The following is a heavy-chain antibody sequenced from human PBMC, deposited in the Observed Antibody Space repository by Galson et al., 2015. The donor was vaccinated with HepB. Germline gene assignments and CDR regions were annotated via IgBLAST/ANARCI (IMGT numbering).Heavy chain of an antibody. CDR3: ARGVYGYDY. V-gene: IGHV6-1*01. Sequence: CAISGDSVSRNSTGWTWIRQSPSRGLEWLGRTYYRSKWYNDYAVSVKSRITINPDTSKNQLSLQLNSVTPEDTAVYYCARGVYGYDYWGQGTLVTVSS. D-gene: IGHD5-18*01. CDR1: GDSVSRNSTG. J-gene: IGHJ4*02. CDR2: TYYRSKWYN.